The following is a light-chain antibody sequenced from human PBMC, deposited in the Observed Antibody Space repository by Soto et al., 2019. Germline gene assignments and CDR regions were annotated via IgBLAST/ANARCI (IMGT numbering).Light chain of an antibody. V-gene: IGKV1-5*01. J-gene: IGKJ1*01. Sequence: GDRVTITCRASQSISSWLAWYQQKPGKAPKLLIYDASSLESGVSSRFSGSGSGTEFTLTISSLQPDDFATYYCQQYNSYSLTFGQGTKVEIK. CDR3: QQYNSYSLT. CDR2: DAS. CDR1: QSISSW.